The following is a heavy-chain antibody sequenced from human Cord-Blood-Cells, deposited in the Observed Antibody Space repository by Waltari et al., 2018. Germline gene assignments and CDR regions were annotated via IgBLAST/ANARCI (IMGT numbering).Heavy chain of an antibody. V-gene: IGHV3-30-3*01. J-gene: IGHJ4*02. D-gene: IGHD2-2*01. CDR2: ISYDGSNN. Sequence: QVQLVESGGGVVQPGRSLRLSCAASGFTFSSYAMHWFRQAPGKGREWVAVISYDGSNNNNSDSVKGRLTISRDNSKNRLYLQMNGLGAEDTAVYYWAREKGDCSSTSCYAFGDYWGQGTLVTVSS. CDR3: AREKGDCSSTSCYAFGDY. CDR1: GFTFSSYA.